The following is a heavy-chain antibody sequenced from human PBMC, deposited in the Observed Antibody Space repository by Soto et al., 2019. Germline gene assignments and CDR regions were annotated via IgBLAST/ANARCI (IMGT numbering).Heavy chain of an antibody. D-gene: IGHD6-19*01. J-gene: IGHJ4*02. CDR3: ARGFPFYSGWYDGSRGFEC. V-gene: IGHV1-3*01. Sequence: SVKVSCKASSYTFTSYSMHWVRQAHGQRLDWMGWINPGNGNTKYSQKFQGRVTITRDTSASTAYMELSSLRSEDTAVYYCARGFPFYSGWYDGSRGFECWGQGTLVTVSS. CDR2: INPGNGNT. CDR1: SYTFTSYS.